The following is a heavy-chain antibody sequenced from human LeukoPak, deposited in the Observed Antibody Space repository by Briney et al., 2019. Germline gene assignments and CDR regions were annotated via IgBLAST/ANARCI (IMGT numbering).Heavy chain of an antibody. J-gene: IGHJ1*01. Sequence: GGSLRLSCAASGFTFSSYSMNWVRQAPGKGLEWVSSISSSSSYIYYADSVKGRFTISRDNAKNSLYLQMNSLRAEDTAVYYCARGRYSGSYYGEYFQHWGQGTLVTVSS. D-gene: IGHD1-26*01. CDR1: GFTFSSYS. CDR2: ISSSSSYI. CDR3: ARGRYSGSYYGEYFQH. V-gene: IGHV3-21*01.